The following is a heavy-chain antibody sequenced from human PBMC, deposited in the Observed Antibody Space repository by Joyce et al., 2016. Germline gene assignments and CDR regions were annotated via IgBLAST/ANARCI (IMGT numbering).Heavy chain of an antibody. CDR3: AKGTLGSCSGTTCYPLDS. V-gene: IGHV3-23*01. CDR2: ISGSDDGT. J-gene: IGHJ4*02. D-gene: IGHD2-15*01. Sequence: EVQLLESGGGWVQPGGSLRLSCAASGFTFSSYAMSWVRQAPGKVLEWGSAISGSDDGTYHADSVRGRFTISRDNSKNTLYLQMNSLTAEDTAIYYCAKGTLGSCSGTTCYPLDSWGQGTLVTVSS. CDR1: GFTFSSYA.